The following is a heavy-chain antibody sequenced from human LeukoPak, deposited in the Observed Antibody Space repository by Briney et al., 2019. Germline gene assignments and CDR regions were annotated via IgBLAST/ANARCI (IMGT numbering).Heavy chain of an antibody. CDR3: ARQGGGSGSYLGDAFDI. J-gene: IGHJ3*02. D-gene: IGHD3-10*01. CDR2: IYPGDSDT. CDR1: GCSFTSYW. V-gene: IGHV5-51*01. Sequence: GESLKISCKGSGCSFTSYWIGWVRQMPGKGLEWMGIIYPGDSDTRYSPSFQGQVTISADKSISTAYLQWSSLKASDTAMYYCARQGGGSGSYLGDAFDIWGQGTMVTVSS.